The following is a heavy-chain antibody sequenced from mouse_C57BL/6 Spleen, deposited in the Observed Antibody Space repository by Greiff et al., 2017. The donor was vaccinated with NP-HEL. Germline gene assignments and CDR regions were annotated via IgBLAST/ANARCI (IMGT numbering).Heavy chain of an antibody. CDR2: FYPGSGSI. V-gene: IGHV1-62-2*01. Sequence: QVQLKESGAELVKPGASVKLSCKASGYTFTEYTIHWVKQRSGQGLEWIGWFYPGSGSIKYNEKFKDKATLTADKSSSTVYMELSRLTSEDSAVYFCARQLYGSSYNYAMDYWGQGTSVTVSS. CDR3: ARQLYGSSYNYAMDY. CDR1: GYTFTEYT. J-gene: IGHJ4*01. D-gene: IGHD1-1*01.